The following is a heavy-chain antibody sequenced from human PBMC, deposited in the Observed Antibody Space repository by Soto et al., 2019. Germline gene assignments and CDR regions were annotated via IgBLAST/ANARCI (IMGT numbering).Heavy chain of an antibody. Sequence: EVQLVESGGGLVKPGGSLRLSCAASGFTFTRYSMNWVRQAPGKGLEWVSRINIEGSTTDYADSVRGRFAISRDNAKNTLYLQINSLRDEDTAVYYCTRDRGGNFYGGFDYWGRGTLVTVSP. D-gene: IGHD1-26*01. CDR3: TRDRGGNFYGGFDY. V-gene: IGHV3-74*01. J-gene: IGHJ4*02. CDR2: INIEGSTT. CDR1: GFTFTRYS.